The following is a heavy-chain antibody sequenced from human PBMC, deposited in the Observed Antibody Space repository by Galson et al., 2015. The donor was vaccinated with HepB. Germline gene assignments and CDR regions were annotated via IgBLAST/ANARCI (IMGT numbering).Heavy chain of an antibody. Sequence: SLRLSCAASGFTFSSYAMSWVRQAPGKGLEWVSAISGSDGSTYYADSVKGRFTISRDNSKNTLYLQMNTLRAEDTAVYYCAKDGRRDGSGSSYAVDYWGQGTLVTVSS. D-gene: IGHD3-10*01. CDR3: AKDGRRDGSGSSYAVDY. CDR1: GFTFSSYA. J-gene: IGHJ4*02. V-gene: IGHV3-23*01. CDR2: ISGSDGST.